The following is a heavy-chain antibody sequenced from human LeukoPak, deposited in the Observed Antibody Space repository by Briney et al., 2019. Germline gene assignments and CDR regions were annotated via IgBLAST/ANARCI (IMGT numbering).Heavy chain of an antibody. CDR1: GGSISSYY. Sequence: SETLSLTCTVSGGSISSYYWSWIRRPAGKGLEWIGRIYTSGSTNYNPSLKSRVTMSVDTSKNQFSLKLSSVTAADTAVYYCARDETYGGNSGELHYWGPGTLVTVSS. CDR2: IYTSGST. CDR3: ARDETYGGNSGELHY. J-gene: IGHJ4*02. V-gene: IGHV4-4*07. D-gene: IGHD4-23*01.